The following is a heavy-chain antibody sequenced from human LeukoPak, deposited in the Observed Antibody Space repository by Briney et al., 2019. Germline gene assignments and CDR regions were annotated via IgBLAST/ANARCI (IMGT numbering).Heavy chain of an antibody. CDR3: AREARSYDYVWGSYREDAFDI. CDR2: MSFSGST. V-gene: IGHV4-39*07. J-gene: IGHJ3*02. Sequence: SETLSLTCTVSGGSISSSTYYWGWIRQPPGKGLEWISSMSFSGSTYYNPSLQSRVTISIDTSKNQFSLRLSSVTAADTAVYYCAREARSYDYVWGSYREDAFDIWGQGTMVTVSS. CDR1: GGSISSSTYY. D-gene: IGHD3-16*02.